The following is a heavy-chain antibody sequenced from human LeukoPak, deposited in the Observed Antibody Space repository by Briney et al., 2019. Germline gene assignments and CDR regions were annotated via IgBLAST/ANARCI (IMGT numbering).Heavy chain of an antibody. CDR2: IYTSGST. V-gene: IGHV4-4*07. CDR3: ARDSSGWSHTDAFDI. D-gene: IGHD6-19*01. CDR1: GDPIHSYY. Sequence: SETLSLTCTVSGDPIHSYYWTWIRQPAGKGLEWIGRIYTSGSTNYNPSLKSRVTMSVDTSKKQFSLKLNSVTAADTAFYYCARDSSGWSHTDAFDIWGPGTMVTVSS. J-gene: IGHJ3*02.